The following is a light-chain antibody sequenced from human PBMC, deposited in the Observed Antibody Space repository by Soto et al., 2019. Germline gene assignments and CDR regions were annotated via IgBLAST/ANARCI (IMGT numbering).Light chain of an antibody. CDR1: QGVSSN. J-gene: IGKJ1*01. CDR2: AAS. V-gene: IGKV3-15*01. Sequence: EIVMTQSPATLSVSAGERATITCRASQGVSSNLAWYQQKPGQAPRLLIYAASTMETGIPARFSGSGAGTEFTLTISSLQPEDFAAYYCQQYDNCPVTFGQGTKVEIK. CDR3: QQYDNCPVT.